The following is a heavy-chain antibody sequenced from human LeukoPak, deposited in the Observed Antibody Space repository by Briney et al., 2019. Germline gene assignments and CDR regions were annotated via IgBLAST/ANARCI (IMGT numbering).Heavy chain of an antibody. CDR1: GGSISNYY. CDR2: MYYSGST. J-gene: IGHJ3*02. CDR3: ARESITGTADAFDI. V-gene: IGHV4-59*01. D-gene: IGHD1-20*01. Sequence: SETLSLTRTVYGGSISNYYWSWIRQPPGKGLEWIAYMYYSGSTSYNPSLKSRVTISIDTSKNQFSLRLSSVTAADTAVYYCARESITGTADAFDIWGQGTMVTVSS.